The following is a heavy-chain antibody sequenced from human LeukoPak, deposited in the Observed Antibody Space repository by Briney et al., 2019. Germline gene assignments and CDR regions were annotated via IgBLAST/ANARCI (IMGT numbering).Heavy chain of an antibody. J-gene: IGHJ4*02. Sequence: PSETLSLTCTVSGGSISSSSYYWSWIRQPAGKGLEWLGRMYTSGSTNYNPSLKSRVTMSVDTSKNQFSLKLSSVTAADTAVYYCARVRYYDSSGYYLDYWGQGTLVTVSS. CDR3: ARVRYYDSSGYYLDY. CDR1: GGSISSSSYY. CDR2: MYTSGST. V-gene: IGHV4-61*02. D-gene: IGHD3-22*01.